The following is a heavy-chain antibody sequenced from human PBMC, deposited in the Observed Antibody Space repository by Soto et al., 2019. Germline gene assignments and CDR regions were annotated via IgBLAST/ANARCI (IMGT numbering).Heavy chain of an antibody. D-gene: IGHD4-17*01. CDR1: GFTFSSYS. CDR3: TRDQPLSTTVTTDYYYGMDV. CDR2: ISSSSSYI. V-gene: IGHV3-21*01. Sequence: EVQLVESGGGLVKPGGSLRLSCAASGFTFSSYSMNWVRQAPGKGLEWVSSISSSSSYIYYADSVKGRFNISRDNAKNALYLKMYSVRAEDTAVYYCTRDQPLSTTVTTDYYYGMDVWGQGTTVTVSS. J-gene: IGHJ6*02.